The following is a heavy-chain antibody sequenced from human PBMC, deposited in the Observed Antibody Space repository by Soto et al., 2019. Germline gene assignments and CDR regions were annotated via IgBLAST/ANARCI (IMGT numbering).Heavy chain of an antibody. CDR2: ISGSGGST. V-gene: IGHV3-23*01. CDR3: AKGSFTIFGVVSIDYYYGMDV. Sequence: EVQLLESGGGLVQPGGSLRLSCAASGFTFSSYAMSWVRQAPGKGLEWVSAISGSGGSTYYADSVKGRFTISRDNSKNTLYLQMNRLRAEDTAVYYCAKGSFTIFGVVSIDYYYGMDVWGQGTTVTVSS. D-gene: IGHD3-3*01. CDR1: GFTFSSYA. J-gene: IGHJ6*02.